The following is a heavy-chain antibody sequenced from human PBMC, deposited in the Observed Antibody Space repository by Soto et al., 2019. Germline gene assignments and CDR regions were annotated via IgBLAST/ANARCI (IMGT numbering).Heavy chain of an antibody. V-gene: IGHV2-5*01. J-gene: IGHJ6*02. Sequence: SGPTLVKPTQTLTLTCTFSGFSLSTSGVGVGWIRQPPGKALEWLALIYWNDDKRYSPSLKSRLTITKDTSKNQVVLTMTNMDPVDTATYYCAHLHVYYDFWSGYSSNYYYGMDVWGQGTTVTVSS. CDR1: GFSLSTSGVG. D-gene: IGHD3-3*01. CDR3: AHLHVYYDFWSGYSSNYYYGMDV. CDR2: IYWNDDK.